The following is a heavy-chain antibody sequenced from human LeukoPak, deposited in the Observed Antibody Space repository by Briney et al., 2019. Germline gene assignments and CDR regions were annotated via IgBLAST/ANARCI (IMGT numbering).Heavy chain of an antibody. V-gene: IGHV5-51*01. CDR2: IYPGDSDT. CDR1: GYSFTNYW. D-gene: IGHD2-2*01. J-gene: IGHJ4*02. Sequence: GESLKISCKGSGYSFTNYWIGWVRQMPGKGLEWIGIIYPGDSDTRYSPSFQGQVTISADKSISTAYLQWSSLKASDTAMYYCARLGKLPTRYCSSTSCYPFDYWGQGTLVTVSS. CDR3: ARLGKLPTRYCSSTSCYPFDY.